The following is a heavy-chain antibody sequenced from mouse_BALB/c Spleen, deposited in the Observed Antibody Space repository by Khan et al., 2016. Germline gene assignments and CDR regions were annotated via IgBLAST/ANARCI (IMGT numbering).Heavy chain of an antibody. D-gene: IGHD2-4*01. CDR2: IWGDGST. Sequence: VQLQESGSGLVAPSQSLSITCTVSGFSLTGFSVNWVRQPPGKGLEWLGVIWGDGSTDYNSALKSRLSFSKDDSKSQVFLKMNSLQTDDTARYFCASYYDYDGGFAYWGQGTLVTVSA. CDR3: ASYYDYDGGFAY. CDR1: GFSLTGFS. V-gene: IGHV2-6-7*01. J-gene: IGHJ3*01.